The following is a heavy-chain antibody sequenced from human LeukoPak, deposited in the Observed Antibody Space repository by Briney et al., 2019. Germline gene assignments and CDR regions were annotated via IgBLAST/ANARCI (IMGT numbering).Heavy chain of an antibody. D-gene: IGHD2/OR15-2a*01. Sequence: ASVQVSCKASGSSLTDYGITWVRQAPGQGLEWMGWINGRNGNTNYSQRLQGRVTMTTDTSTSTAYMELRSLTSDDTAVYYCARDHALWSNCFDYWGQGTLVTVSS. CDR1: GSSLTDYG. CDR2: INGRNGNT. V-gene: IGHV1-18*01. CDR3: ARDHALWSNCFDY. J-gene: IGHJ4*02.